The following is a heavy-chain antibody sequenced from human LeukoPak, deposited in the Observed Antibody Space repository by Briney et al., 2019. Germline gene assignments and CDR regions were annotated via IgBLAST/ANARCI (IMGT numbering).Heavy chain of an antibody. V-gene: IGHV3-48*03. J-gene: IGHJ5*02. CDR1: GFFFSSSE. CDR2: ISSSGTTI. CDR3: ARSPSGSGNLWFDP. D-gene: IGHD3-10*01. Sequence: GGSLRLSCAASGFFFSSSEMNWVRQAPGKGLEWVSYISSSGTTIYYADSVKGRFTISRDNAKTSLYLQMNSLSAEDTAVYYCARSPSGSGNLWFDPWGQGTLVTGSS.